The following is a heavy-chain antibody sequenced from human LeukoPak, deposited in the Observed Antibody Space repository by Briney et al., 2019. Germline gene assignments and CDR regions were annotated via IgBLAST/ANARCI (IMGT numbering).Heavy chain of an antibody. CDR3: ARHTYARPFDS. CDR2: IYYSGST. J-gene: IGHJ4*02. V-gene: IGHV4-61*08. D-gene: IGHD6-6*01. CDR1: GGSISSGGYY. Sequence: PSETLSLTCTVSGGSISSGGYYWSWIRQHPGKGLEWIGYIYYSGSTNYNPSLKSRVTISVDTSKNQFSLKLSSVTAADTAVYYCARHTYARPFDSWGQGTLVTVSS.